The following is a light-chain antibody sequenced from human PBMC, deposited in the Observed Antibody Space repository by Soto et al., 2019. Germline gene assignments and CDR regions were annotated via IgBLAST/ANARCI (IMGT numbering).Light chain of an antibody. CDR1: ESVRSDY. CDR3: QQYGNSPLT. Sequence: EMVLTQSPDALSLSPGQRATLSCRASESVRSDYFAWYQQKPGQAPRVIIFGVSTRATGVPDRFSGSGSGTDFTLTISRLEPEDFALYYCQQYGNSPLTFGGGTRWIS. V-gene: IGKV3-20*01. CDR2: GVS. J-gene: IGKJ4*01.